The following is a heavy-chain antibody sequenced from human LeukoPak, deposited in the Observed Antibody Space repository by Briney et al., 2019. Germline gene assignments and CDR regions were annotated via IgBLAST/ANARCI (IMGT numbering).Heavy chain of an antibody. CDR3: AKEPDGSGSHYSHFDY. CDR2: ISGGGGRT. J-gene: IGHJ4*02. V-gene: IGHV3-23*01. CDR1: GFTFSGYA. D-gene: IGHD3-10*01. Sequence: PGGSLRLSCAASGFTFSGYAMSWVRQAPEKGLEWVSAISGGGGRTYYTDSVKGRFTISRDNSKNTLYLQLNSLRVEDTAVYYCAKEPDGSGSHYSHFDYWGQGTLVTVSS.